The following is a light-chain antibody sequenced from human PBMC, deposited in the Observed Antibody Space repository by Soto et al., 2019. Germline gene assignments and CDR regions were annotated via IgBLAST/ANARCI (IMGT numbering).Light chain of an antibody. CDR2: GIS. J-gene: IGKJ5*01. Sequence: EIVMTQSPGTLSLSPRETATLSCRASQSVSSNYLAWYQQKPGQAPRLLVYGISTRATDIPARFSGSGSGTEFTLTISSLQSEDFAVYYCQQYSKWPITFGQGTRLEIK. V-gene: IGKV3-15*01. CDR3: QQYSKWPIT. CDR1: QSVSSN.